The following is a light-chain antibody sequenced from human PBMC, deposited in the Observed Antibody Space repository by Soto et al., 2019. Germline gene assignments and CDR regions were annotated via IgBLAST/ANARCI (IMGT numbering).Light chain of an antibody. V-gene: IGKV3-20*01. CDR3: QQYGSSPLYT. J-gene: IGKJ5*01. CDR2: GAS. Sequence: EIVLTHSPGTLSLSPGERATLSCRASQSVSSSYLAWYQQKPGQAPRLLIYGASSRAAGIPDRFSGSWSGTDFTLTISRLEPEDFAVYYCQQYGSSPLYTFGQGTRLEIK. CDR1: QSVSSSY.